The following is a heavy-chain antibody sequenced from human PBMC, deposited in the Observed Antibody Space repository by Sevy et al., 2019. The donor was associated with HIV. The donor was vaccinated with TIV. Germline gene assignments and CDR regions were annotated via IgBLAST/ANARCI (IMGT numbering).Heavy chain of an antibody. V-gene: IGHV3-30-3*01. CDR1: GFTFSSYA. Sequence: GGSLRLSCAASGFTFSSYAMHWVRQAPGKGLEWVAVISYDGSNKYYADSVKGRFTISRDNSKNTLYQQMNSLRAEDTAVYYCAREGDYDSSGYYYGSGFDIWGQGTMVTVSS. J-gene: IGHJ3*02. CDR3: AREGDYDSSGYYYGSGFDI. D-gene: IGHD3-22*01. CDR2: ISYDGSNK.